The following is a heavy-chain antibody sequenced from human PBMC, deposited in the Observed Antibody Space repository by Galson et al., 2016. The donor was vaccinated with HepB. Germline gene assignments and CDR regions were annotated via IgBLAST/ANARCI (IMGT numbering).Heavy chain of an antibody. CDR3: ARDVQYRFDT. D-gene: IGHD2/OR15-2a*01. V-gene: IGHV1-18*01. J-gene: IGHJ4*02. CDR2: ISTYSGNT. CDR1: GYTFTTSG. Sequence: SVKVSCKASGYTFTTSGNSWVRQAPGQGLEWMGWISTYSGNTKYAQKFKGRLTLTTDSSTTTAYMELRSLRFADTALYYCARDVQYRFDTWGQGTLVTVSS.